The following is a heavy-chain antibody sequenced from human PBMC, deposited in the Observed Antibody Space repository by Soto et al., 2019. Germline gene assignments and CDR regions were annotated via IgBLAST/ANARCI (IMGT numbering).Heavy chain of an antibody. Sequence: EVQLVESGGGLVQPGGSLRLSCTASGFTFSTYWMHWVRQAPGKGLVWVSRINSDGTRTNYADSVKGRFTISRDNGKNTLFLQMSRLRAEDTAVYYCVQESPGFAADPDAYHVWGQWTKVTVSS. J-gene: IGHJ3*01. CDR3: VQESPGFAADPDAYHV. CDR2: INSDGTRT. CDR1: GFTFSTYW. D-gene: IGHD3-10*01. V-gene: IGHV3-74*01.